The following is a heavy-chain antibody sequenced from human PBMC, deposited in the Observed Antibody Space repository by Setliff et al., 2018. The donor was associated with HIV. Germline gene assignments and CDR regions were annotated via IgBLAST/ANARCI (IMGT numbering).Heavy chain of an antibody. CDR1: GGTSSTYA. Sequence: SVKVSCKASGGTSSTYAINWVRQAPGQGLEWMGQFIPVLDITNYAQKFQGTVTINADKSTNTMYLELRSLRPEDTAMHYCAGPRGDEAFDVWGQGTMVTVSS. CDR2: FIPVLDIT. V-gene: IGHV1-69*10. D-gene: IGHD3-10*01. J-gene: IGHJ3*01. CDR3: AGPRGDEAFDV.